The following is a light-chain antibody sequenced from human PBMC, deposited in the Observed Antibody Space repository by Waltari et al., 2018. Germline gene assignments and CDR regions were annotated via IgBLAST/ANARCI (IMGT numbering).Light chain of an antibody. CDR3: SSYGGTYFV. CDR1: SNDVGGYHY. J-gene: IGLJ2*01. CDR2: DVT. V-gene: IGLV2-11*01. Sequence: QSALTQPRSVSGSPGQSVTISCTGTSNDVGGYHYVSWYQHHPGEVPKLMFYDVTQRPSGVPDRFSGSKSGNTASLTISGLQADDEADYYCSSYGGTYFVFGGGTRLTVL.